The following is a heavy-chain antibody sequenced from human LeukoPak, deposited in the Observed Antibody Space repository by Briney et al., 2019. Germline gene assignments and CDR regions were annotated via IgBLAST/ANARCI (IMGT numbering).Heavy chain of an antibody. Sequence: SVKVSCKASGGTFSSYAISWVRQAPGQGLEWMGGIIPIFGTANYAQKFQGRVTITADKSTSTAYVELSSLRSEDTAVYYCASYSSSWYNYFDYWGQGTLVTVSS. J-gene: IGHJ4*02. V-gene: IGHV1-69*06. CDR2: IIPIFGTA. D-gene: IGHD6-13*01. CDR1: GGTFSSYA. CDR3: ASYSSSWYNYFDY.